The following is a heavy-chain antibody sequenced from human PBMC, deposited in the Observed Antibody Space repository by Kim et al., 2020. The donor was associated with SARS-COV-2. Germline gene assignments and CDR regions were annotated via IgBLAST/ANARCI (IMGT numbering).Heavy chain of an antibody. Sequence: NHTQKFQGTVTMTRDTSTRTVYMELSSLRSEDTAVYYCARTGTPRYGMDVWGQGTTVTVSS. J-gene: IGHJ6*02. CDR3: ARTGTPRYGMDV. D-gene: IGHD6-13*01. V-gene: IGHV1-46*01.